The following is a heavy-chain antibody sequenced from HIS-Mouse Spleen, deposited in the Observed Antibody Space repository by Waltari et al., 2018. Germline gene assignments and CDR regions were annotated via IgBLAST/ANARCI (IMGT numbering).Heavy chain of an antibody. CDR1: GGSISSSSYY. V-gene: IGHV4-39*07. J-gene: IGHJ2*01. D-gene: IGHD6-13*01. Sequence: QLQLQESGPGLVKPSETLSLTCTVSGGSISSSSYYWGWIRQPPGKGLELIGSIYYRGRTYNTPSRKSRVTIPVDTSKNQFSRKLSSVTAADTAVYYCAREIPYSSSWYDWYFDLWGRGTLVTVSS. CDR2: IYYRGRT. CDR3: AREIPYSSSWYDWYFDL.